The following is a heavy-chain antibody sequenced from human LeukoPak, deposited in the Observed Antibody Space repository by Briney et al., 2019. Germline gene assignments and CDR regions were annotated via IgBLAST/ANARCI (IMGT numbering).Heavy chain of an antibody. J-gene: IGHJ4*02. D-gene: IGHD6-19*01. CDR2: IGGTGVRT. CDR3: AKDCPSGWNDY. V-gene: IGHV3-23*01. CDR1: GFTFSSYA. Sequence: PGGSLRLSCASSGFTFSSYAMSWVRQAPGKGLEWVSTIGGTGVRTYYADSVKGRFTISRDNSKNTLYLQMNSLRAEDTAVYYCAKDCPSGWNDYWGQGTLVTVSS.